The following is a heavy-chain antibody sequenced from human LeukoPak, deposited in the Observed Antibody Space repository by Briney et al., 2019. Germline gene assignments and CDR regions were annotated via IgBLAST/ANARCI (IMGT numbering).Heavy chain of an antibody. Sequence: SETLSLTCTVSGDSVSNTNNYWSWKRQPPGKGLEWIGYIYYSGSTIYNPSLKSRVTISVDTSKNQFSLKLNSLTAADTAVYYCARDQRYYFDYSGQGTLVTVSS. CDR3: ARDQRYYFDY. V-gene: IGHV4-61*01. CDR2: IYYSGST. J-gene: IGHJ4*02. CDR1: GDSVSNTNNY.